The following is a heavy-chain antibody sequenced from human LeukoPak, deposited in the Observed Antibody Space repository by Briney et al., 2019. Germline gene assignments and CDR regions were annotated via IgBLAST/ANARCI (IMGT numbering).Heavy chain of an antibody. V-gene: IGHV4-34*01. CDR1: GFIFSSYW. CDR2: INHSGST. J-gene: IGHJ4*02. Sequence: PGGSLRLSCAASGFIFSSYWMTWVHQAPGKGLEWIGEINHSGSTNYNPSLKSRVTISVDTSKNQFSLKLSSVTAADTAVYYCARTRYYYNSRSYGAPYYFDYWGQGTLVTVSS. CDR3: ARTRYYYNSRSYGAPYYFDY. D-gene: IGHD3-10*01.